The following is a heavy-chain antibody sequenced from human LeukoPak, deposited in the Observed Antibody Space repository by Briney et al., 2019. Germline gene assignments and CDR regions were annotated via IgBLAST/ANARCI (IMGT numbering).Heavy chain of an antibody. CDR2: ISTDNGNT. J-gene: IGHJ4*02. V-gene: IGHV1-18*01. CDR3: ARHYRTGDL. Sequence: GASVKVSCKASGYIFTTYDINWVRQAPGQGLEWMGWISTDNGNTNYAQKFQGRVTMTTDTSTSTAYMKLRNLRFDDTAVYYCARHYRTGDLWGQGTLVTDSS. CDR1: GYIFTTYD. D-gene: IGHD3-10*01.